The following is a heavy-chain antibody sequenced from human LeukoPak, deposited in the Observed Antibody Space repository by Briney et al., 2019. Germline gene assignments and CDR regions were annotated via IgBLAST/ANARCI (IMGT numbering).Heavy chain of an antibody. CDR3: ARGGRLRYCSGGSCCPPDY. CDR2: IIPIFGTA. V-gene: IGHV1-69*13. CDR1: GGTFSSYA. D-gene: IGHD2-15*01. J-gene: IGHJ4*02. Sequence: SVKVSCKASGGTFSSYAISWVRQAPGQGLEWMGGIIPIFGTANYAQKFQGRVTITADESTSTAYMELSSLRSEDTAVYYCARGGRLRYCSGGSCCPPDYWGQGTLVTVSS.